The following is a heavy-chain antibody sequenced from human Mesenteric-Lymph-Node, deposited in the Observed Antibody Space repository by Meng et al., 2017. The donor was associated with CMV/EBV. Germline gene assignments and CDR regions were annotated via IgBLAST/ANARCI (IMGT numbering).Heavy chain of an antibody. Sequence: GGSLRLSCAASGFTFSSYSMNWVRQAPGKGLEWVSLIYSSGSTYYADSVKGRFTISRDNSKNTLYLQMNSLRVEDTAVYYCARDLFYYGMDVWGQGTTVTVFS. CDR1: GFTFSSYS. CDR2: IYSSGST. J-gene: IGHJ6*02. V-gene: IGHV3-66*03. CDR3: ARDLFYYGMDV.